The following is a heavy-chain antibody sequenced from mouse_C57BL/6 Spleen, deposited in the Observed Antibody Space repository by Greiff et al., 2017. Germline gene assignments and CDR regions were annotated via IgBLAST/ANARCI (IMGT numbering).Heavy chain of an antibody. CDR3: AREGYSNYYFDY. D-gene: IGHD2-5*01. CDR1: GYTFTSYW. Sequence: VQLQQPGAELVRPGSSVKLSCKASGYTFTSYWMHWVKQRPIQGLEWIGNIDPSDSETHYNQKFKDKATLTVDKSSSTAYMQLSRLTSEDSAVYYCAREGYSNYYFDYWGQGTTLTVSS. V-gene: IGHV1-52*01. CDR2: IDPSDSET. J-gene: IGHJ2*01.